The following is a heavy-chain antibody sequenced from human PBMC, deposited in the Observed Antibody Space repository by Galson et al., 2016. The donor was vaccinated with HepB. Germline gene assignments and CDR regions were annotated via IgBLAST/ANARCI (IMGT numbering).Heavy chain of an antibody. Sequence: PALVKPTQTLTLTCTFSGFSLNNSGVGGGWIRQSPGKPLEWLALIYWDDDKRSSPSLKSRLPITKDTSNNQVVLTMTNMDPVDTATYYCAHRRDYNSRWHFKANYWFDPWGQGMLVTVSS. CDR1: GFSLNNSGVG. CDR3: AHRRDYNSRWHFKANYWFDP. D-gene: IGHD6-19*01. CDR2: IYWDDDK. V-gene: IGHV2-5*02. J-gene: IGHJ5*02.